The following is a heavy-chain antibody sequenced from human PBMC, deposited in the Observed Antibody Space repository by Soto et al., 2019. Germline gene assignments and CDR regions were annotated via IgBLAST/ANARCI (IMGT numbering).Heavy chain of an antibody. D-gene: IGHD4-17*01. Sequence: EVQVLESGGGLVQPGGSLRLSCIASGLTLSNYAMTWVRQAPGRGQEWVSTVTGSGSTYYADSVKGRFTIFRDNSKNILYLEMRSLRAEDTAIYYCAKSLRTTAATGYWFDPWGQGSQVTVSS. CDR1: GLTLSNYA. CDR3: AKSLRTTAATGYWFDP. V-gene: IGHV3-23*01. CDR2: VTGSGST. J-gene: IGHJ5*02.